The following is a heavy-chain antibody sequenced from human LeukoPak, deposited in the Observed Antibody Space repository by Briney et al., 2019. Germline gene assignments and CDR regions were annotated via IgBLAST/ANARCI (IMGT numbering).Heavy chain of an antibody. CDR2: ISYDGSNK. CDR3: ARDMVGVVTGTSPRGWFDP. V-gene: IGHV3-30*01. D-gene: IGHD1-20*01. CDR1: GFTFSSYA. Sequence: PGRSLRLSCAASGFTFSSYAMHWVRQAPGKGLEWVAVISYDGSNKYYADSVKGRFTISRDNSKNTLYLQMNSLRADDTAVYYCARDMVGVVTGTSPRGWFDPWGQGTLVTVSS. J-gene: IGHJ5*02.